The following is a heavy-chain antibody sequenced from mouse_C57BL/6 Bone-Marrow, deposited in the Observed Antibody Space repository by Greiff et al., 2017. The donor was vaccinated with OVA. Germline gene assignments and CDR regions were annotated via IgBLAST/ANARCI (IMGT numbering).Heavy chain of an antibody. CDR2: IYPGGGYT. CDR1: GYTFTNYW. J-gene: IGHJ2*01. CDR3: APYDYDPY. Sequence: QVQLKESGAELVRPGTSVKMSCKASGYTFTNYWIGWAKQRPGHGLEWIGDIYPGGGYTNYNEKFKGKATLTADKSSSTAYMQFSSLTSEDSAIYYCAPYDYDPYWGQGTTLTVSS. D-gene: IGHD2-4*01. V-gene: IGHV1-63*01.